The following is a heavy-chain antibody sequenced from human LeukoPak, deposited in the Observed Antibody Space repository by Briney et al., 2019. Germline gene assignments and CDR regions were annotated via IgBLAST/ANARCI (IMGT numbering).Heavy chain of an antibody. D-gene: IGHD5-24*01. V-gene: IGHV1-2*02. CDR3: AGSRDGYNYLPFDY. Sequence: ASVKVSCKASGYTFTGYYMHWVRQAPGQGLELMGWINPNSGGTNYAQKFQGRVTMTRDTSISTAYMELSRLRSDDTAVYYCAGSRDGYNYLPFDYWGQGTLVTVSS. CDR1: GYTFTGYY. J-gene: IGHJ4*02. CDR2: INPNSGGT.